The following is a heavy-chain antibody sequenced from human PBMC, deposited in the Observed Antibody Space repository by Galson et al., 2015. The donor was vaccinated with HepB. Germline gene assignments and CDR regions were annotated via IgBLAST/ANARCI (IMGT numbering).Heavy chain of an antibody. V-gene: IGHV3-9*01. J-gene: IGHJ4*02. D-gene: IGHD2-15*01. CDR2: ISWNSGSI. CDR1: GFTFDDYA. Sequence: SLRLSCAASGFTFDDYAMHWVRQAPGKGLEWVSSISWNSGSIGYADSVKGRFTISRDNAKNSLDLQMNSLRAEDTALYYCAKAVRYCSGGICSYHYYFDYWGQGTLVTVSS. CDR3: AKAVRYCSGGICSYHYYFDY.